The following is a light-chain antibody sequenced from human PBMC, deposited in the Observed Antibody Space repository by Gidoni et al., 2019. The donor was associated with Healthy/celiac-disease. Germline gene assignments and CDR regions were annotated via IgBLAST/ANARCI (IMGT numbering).Light chain of an antibody. CDR2: DAS. CDR3: QQRSNWPPLT. Sequence: EIGLTQSPATLSLSPGERATLSCRASQSVSSYLAWYQQKPGQAPRLLIYDASNRATGIPARFSGSGSGTDFTLTISSLEPEDFAVYYCQQRSNWPPLTFXGXTKVEIK. V-gene: IGKV3-11*01. J-gene: IGKJ4*01. CDR1: QSVSSY.